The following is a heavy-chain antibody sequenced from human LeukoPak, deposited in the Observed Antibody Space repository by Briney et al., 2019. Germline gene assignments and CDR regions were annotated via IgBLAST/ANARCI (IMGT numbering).Heavy chain of an antibody. CDR2: ISGSGGST. D-gene: IGHD3-22*01. CDR1: GFTFSSYA. V-gene: IGHV3-23*01. J-gene: IGHJ6*02. CDR3: AKDLGGDSSGYYAGYYYYGMDV. Sequence: GGSLRLSCAASGFTFSSYAMSWVRQAPGKGLEWVSAISGSGGSTYYADSVKGRFTNSRDNSKNRLYLQMNSLRAEDTAVYYCAKDLGGDSSGYYAGYYYYGMDVWGQGTTVTVSS.